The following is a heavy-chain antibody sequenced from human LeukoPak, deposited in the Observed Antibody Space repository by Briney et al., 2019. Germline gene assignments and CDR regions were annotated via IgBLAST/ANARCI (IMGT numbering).Heavy chain of an antibody. Sequence: SETLSLTSAVSGGSLSSSNWWSWARQPPGKGLDWIGEIYHTGSTNYNPSLKSRVTISVDKSKNQFSLKLSSVAAADAAVYYCARNLMGLVGPLEYWGQGTLVTVSS. CDR2: IYHTGST. D-gene: IGHD3/OR15-3a*01. V-gene: IGHV4-4*02. CDR3: ARNLMGLVGPLEY. CDR1: GGSLSSSNW. J-gene: IGHJ4*02.